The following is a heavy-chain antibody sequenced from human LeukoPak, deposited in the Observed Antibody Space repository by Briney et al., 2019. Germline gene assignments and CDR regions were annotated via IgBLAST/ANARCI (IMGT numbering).Heavy chain of an antibody. Sequence: LRLSCAASGFTFSSYSMNWVRQAPGKGLEWIGYIYHSGSTYYNPSLKSRVTISVDRSKNQFSLKLSSVTAADTAVYYCARGVAARAFDIWGQGTMVTVSS. CDR2: IYHSGST. V-gene: IGHV4-30-2*01. CDR3: ARGVAARAFDI. CDR1: GFTFSSYS. D-gene: IGHD2-15*01. J-gene: IGHJ3*02.